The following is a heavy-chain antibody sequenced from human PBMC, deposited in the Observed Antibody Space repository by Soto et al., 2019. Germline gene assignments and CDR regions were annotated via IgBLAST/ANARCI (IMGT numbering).Heavy chain of an antibody. V-gene: IGHV3-74*01. CDR3: ARDQGYCSSDSGYVAGY. CDR2: INSDGSST. J-gene: IGHJ4*02. Sequence: EVQLVESGGGLVQPGGSLRLSCAASGFTFSSYWMHWVRHAPGKGLVWVSRINSDGSSTSYADSVKGRFTISRDNAKNTLYLQMNSLRAEDTAVYYCARDQGYCSSDSGYVAGYWGQGTLVTVSS. CDR1: GFTFSSYW. D-gene: IGHD2-15*01.